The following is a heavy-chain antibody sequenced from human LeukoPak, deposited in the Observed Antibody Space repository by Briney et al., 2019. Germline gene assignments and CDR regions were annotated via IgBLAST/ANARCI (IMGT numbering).Heavy chain of an antibody. Sequence: GGSVRLSCAASGFAFSDCYMTWIRQAPGKGLEYISYIGGSGGDITYADPVRGRFTVSRDNAKNSLYLQMNSLRVEDTAVYYCARYARELDYWGQGSLVTVSS. CDR2: IGGSGGDI. V-gene: IGHV3-11*01. CDR3: ARYARELDY. J-gene: IGHJ4*02. D-gene: IGHD2-2*01. CDR1: GFAFSDCY.